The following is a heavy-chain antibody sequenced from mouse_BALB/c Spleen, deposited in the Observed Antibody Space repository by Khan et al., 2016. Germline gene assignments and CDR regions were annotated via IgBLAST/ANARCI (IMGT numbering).Heavy chain of an antibody. CDR2: ISYSGST. CDR1: GYSITSDYA. CDR3: ARTVLRLYYFDY. Sequence: EVQLVESGPGLVKPSQSLSLTCTVTGYSITSDYAWNWIRQFPGNKLEWMGYISYSGSTSYNPSLKSRISTTRDTSKNQFFLQLNSVTTEDTATYYCARTVLRLYYFDYWGQGTTLTVSA. D-gene: IGHD1-2*01. V-gene: IGHV3-2*02. J-gene: IGHJ2*01.